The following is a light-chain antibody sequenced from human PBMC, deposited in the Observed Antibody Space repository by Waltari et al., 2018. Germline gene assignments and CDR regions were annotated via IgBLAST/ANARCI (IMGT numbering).Light chain of an antibody. J-gene: IGLJ1*01. CDR3: GAWDSSLTAYV. Sequence: QSVLTQPPSVSATPGQTVTISCSGSTSNIGNFYVSWYQQLPGTVPKLLVYDTYRRPSGIPDRFFGSKSGTSATLCITGLQTGDEAHYYCGAWDSSLTAYVFGTGTEVTVL. V-gene: IGLV1-51*01. CDR2: DTY. CDR1: TSNIGNFY.